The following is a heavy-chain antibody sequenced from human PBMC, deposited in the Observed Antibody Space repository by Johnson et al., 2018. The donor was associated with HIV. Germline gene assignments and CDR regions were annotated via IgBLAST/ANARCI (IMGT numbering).Heavy chain of an antibody. Sequence: VQLVESGGGVVRPGGSLRLSCAASGFTFDDYGMSWVRQAPGKGLEWVSGINWIGGSTAYGDSVKGRFTISRDNAKNYLYLQMNSLRAEDTALYFCARDGRGEQLVDQGDAFDIWGQGTMVTVSS. J-gene: IGHJ3*02. CDR2: INWIGGST. CDR1: GFTFDDYG. CDR3: ARDGRGEQLVDQGDAFDI. D-gene: IGHD6-6*01. V-gene: IGHV3-20*04.